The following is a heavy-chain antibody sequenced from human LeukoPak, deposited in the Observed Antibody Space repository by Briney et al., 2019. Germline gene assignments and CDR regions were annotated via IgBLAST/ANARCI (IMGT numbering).Heavy chain of an antibody. Sequence: GSSVKVSCKASGGTFSSYAISWVRQAPGQGLEWMGRIIPILGIANYAQKFQGRVTMTEDTSTDTAYMELSSLRSEDTAVYYCATFDDGSYFFDYWGQGTLVTVSS. V-gene: IGHV1-69*04. D-gene: IGHD1-26*01. CDR1: GGTFSSYA. CDR2: IIPILGIA. J-gene: IGHJ4*02. CDR3: ATFDDGSYFFDY.